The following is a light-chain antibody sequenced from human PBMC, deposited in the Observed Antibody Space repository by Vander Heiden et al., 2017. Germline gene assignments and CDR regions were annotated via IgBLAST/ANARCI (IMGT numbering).Light chain of an antibody. CDR2: GAS. CDR1: QSVSSD. CDR3: QQDDNWPPWT. Sequence: EIVMTQSPATLSVSPGERVTLSCRASQSVSSDLAWYQQKPGQAPRLLIYGASNRATGIPARFSGSGSGTEFTLTISSRQSEDFALYYCQQDDNWPPWTFGQGTKVEIK. J-gene: IGKJ1*01. V-gene: IGKV3-15*01.